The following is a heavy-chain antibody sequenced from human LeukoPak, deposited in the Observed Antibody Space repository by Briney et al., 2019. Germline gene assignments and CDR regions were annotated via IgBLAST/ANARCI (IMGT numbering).Heavy chain of an antibody. CDR1: GFTFDDYA. V-gene: IGHV3-9*01. D-gene: IGHD1-26*01. J-gene: IGHJ4*02. Sequence: GGSLRLSCAASGFTFDDYAMHWVRQAPGKGLEWVSGISWNSGSIGYADSVKGRFTISRDNAKNSLYLQMNSLRAEGTALYYCAKDIRATTDYFDYWGQGTLVTVSS. CDR2: ISWNSGSI. CDR3: AKDIRATTDYFDY.